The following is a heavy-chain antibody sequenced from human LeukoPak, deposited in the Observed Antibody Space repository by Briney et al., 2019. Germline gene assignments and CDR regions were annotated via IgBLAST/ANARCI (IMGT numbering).Heavy chain of an antibody. J-gene: IGHJ4*02. CDR1: GFTFSNYA. D-gene: IGHD3-10*01. Sequence: GSLRLSCAASGFTFSNYAMTWVRQAPGKGLDWVSLISASGDNPCYADSVGGRFTISRDNSKNTLYLQMNSLRAEDTAVYYCAKTSGYYDYWGQGTLVTVSS. CDR2: ISASGDNP. V-gene: IGHV3-23*01. CDR3: AKTSGYYDY.